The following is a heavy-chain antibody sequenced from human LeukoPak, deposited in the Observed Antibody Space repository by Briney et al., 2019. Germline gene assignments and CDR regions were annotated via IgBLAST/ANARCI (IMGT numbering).Heavy chain of an antibody. Sequence: GGSLRLSCAASGFTFSTYEMNWVRQAPGKGLEWVSYISSSGSTIYYADSVKGRFIISRDNAKNSLYLQMNSLRAEDTAVYYCARDQYYGSGRIDYRGQGSLVTVSS. CDR3: ARDQYYGSGRIDY. CDR1: GFTFSTYE. D-gene: IGHD3-10*01. J-gene: IGHJ4*02. CDR2: ISSSGSTI. V-gene: IGHV3-48*03.